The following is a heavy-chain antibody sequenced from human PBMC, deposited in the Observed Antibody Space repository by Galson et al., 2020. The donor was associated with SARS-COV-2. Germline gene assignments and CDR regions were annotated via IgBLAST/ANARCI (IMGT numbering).Heavy chain of an antibody. J-gene: IGHJ6*02. CDR3: AVPRGQDYCSYYGLDV. CDR1: GFTFSSYS. D-gene: IGHD3-10*01. Sequence: KFGESLKISCAASGFTFSSYSMNWVRQAPGKGLEWVSSISSSSSYIYYADSVKGRFTISRDNAKNSLYLQLHSLRAEDTAVYYCAVPRGQDYCSYYGLDVWGQGTTVTVSS. V-gene: IGHV3-21*01. CDR2: ISSSSSYI.